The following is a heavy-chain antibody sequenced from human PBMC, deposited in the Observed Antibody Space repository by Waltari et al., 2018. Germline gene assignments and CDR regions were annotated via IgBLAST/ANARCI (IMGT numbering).Heavy chain of an antibody. J-gene: IGHJ6*02. V-gene: IGHV1-69*04. CDR2: IIPILGIA. CDR3: ARGGYCSGGSCYYYYGMDV. Sequence: QVQLVQSGAEVKKPGSSVKVSCKASGGTFSSYAISWVRQAPGQGLEWMGRIIPILGIANYAQKFQGRVTITADKSTSTAYMELSSLRSEDTAVYYCARGGYCSGGSCYYYYGMDVWGQGTTVTVSS. CDR1: GGTFSSYA. D-gene: IGHD2-15*01.